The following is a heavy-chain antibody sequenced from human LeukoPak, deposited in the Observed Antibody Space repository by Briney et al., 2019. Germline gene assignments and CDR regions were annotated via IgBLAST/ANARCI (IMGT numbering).Heavy chain of an antibody. CDR1: GFSFNRFA. Sequence: GGSLRLSCFASGFSFNRFAMSWVRHAPGKGLEWVSSVSGSGGTTWHAESVKGRFTISKDNSKSTMFLQLNSLRAEDTAVYYCTKDHISCVGAGCLLHEDWGQGTLVTVSS. V-gene: IGHV3-23*01. J-gene: IGHJ4*02. CDR3: TKDHISCVGAGCLLHED. CDR2: VSGSGGTT. D-gene: IGHD3-9*01.